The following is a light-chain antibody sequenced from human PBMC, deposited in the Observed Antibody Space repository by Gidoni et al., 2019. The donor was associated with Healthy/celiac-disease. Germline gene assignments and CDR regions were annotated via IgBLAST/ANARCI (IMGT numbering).Light chain of an antibody. CDR3: KQSYSNTTLT. V-gene: IGKV1-39*01. CDR2: ATS. J-gene: IGKJ3*01. CDR1: QSISSY. Sequence: LQMPHSPSSLSSSVGDRVNITCRASQSISSYLNWYQQKPGKANKLMIYATSSLHRVVPSRYSAGGFGTDFTLTIRTPQSGDFVTQHSKQSYSNTTLTFGPGTKVDIK.